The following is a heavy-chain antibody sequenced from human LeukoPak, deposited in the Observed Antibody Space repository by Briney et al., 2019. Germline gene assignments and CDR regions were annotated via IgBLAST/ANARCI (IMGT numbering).Heavy chain of an antibody. Sequence: KSSETLSLTCAVYGGSFTGYYWRWIRQPPGQGLEWIGEINHSGSTKYNPSLKSRVTISVDTSTNQFFLRLTSVTAADTAVYYCARDFSAAFDIWGQGTMVTVSS. CDR2: INHSGST. CDR3: ARDFSAAFDI. CDR1: GGSFTGYY. D-gene: IGHD2/OR15-2a*01. V-gene: IGHV4-34*01. J-gene: IGHJ3*02.